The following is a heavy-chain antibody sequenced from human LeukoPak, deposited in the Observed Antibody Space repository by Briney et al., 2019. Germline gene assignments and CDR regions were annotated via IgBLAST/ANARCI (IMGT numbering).Heavy chain of an antibody. V-gene: IGHV3-66*02. D-gene: IGHD3-9*01. J-gene: IGHJ4*02. CDR2: IYSGGST. CDR3: ARVRRYFDSVDY. Sequence: GGSLRLSCAASGFTVSSNYMSWVRQAPGKGLEWVSVIYSGGSTYYADSVKGRFTISRDNSKNTLYLQMNSLRAEDTAAYYCARVRRYFDSVDYWGQGTLVTVSS. CDR1: GFTVSSNY.